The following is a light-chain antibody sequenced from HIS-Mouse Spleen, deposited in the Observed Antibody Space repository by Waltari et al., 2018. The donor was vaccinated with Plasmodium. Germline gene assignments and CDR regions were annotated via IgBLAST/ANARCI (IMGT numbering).Light chain of an antibody. Sequence: EIVLTQSPGTLSLSPGERATLSCRASQSVSSSYLAWYQQKPGQAPRLLILGASSRATGIPDRLRGSVSGTDFTLTISRLEPEDFAVYYCQQYGSSPITFGQGTRLEIK. CDR1: QSVSSSY. V-gene: IGKV3-20*01. J-gene: IGKJ5*01. CDR2: GAS. CDR3: QQYGSSPIT.